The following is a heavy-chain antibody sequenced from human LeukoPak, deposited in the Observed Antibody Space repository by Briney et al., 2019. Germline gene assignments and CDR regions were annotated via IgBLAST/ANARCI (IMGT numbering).Heavy chain of an antibody. V-gene: IGHV3-23*01. Sequence: GGSLRLSCAASGFTFSSFAMGWVRQAPGKGLEWVSAISGSDGSTYYTDSVKGRFTISRDNAKNSLYLQMSNLRAEDTAVYFCARGGGLDVWGQGATVTVSS. CDR2: ISGSDGST. D-gene: IGHD3-16*01. CDR1: GFTFSSFA. CDR3: ARGGGLDV. J-gene: IGHJ6*02.